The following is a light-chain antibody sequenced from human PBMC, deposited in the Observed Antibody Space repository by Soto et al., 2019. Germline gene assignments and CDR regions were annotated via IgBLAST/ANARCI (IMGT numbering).Light chain of an antibody. J-gene: IGKJ2*01. V-gene: IGKV1-5*03. CDR3: QQYNSYPYT. CDR1: QSISTW. Sequence: DIQMTQSPSTLSASVGDRVTITCRASQSISTWLAWYQQKPGKAPNLLIYKASNLESGVSSRFSGDGYGTEFTLTISSLQPDDFTTYYCQQYNSYPYTFGQGTKLEIK. CDR2: KAS.